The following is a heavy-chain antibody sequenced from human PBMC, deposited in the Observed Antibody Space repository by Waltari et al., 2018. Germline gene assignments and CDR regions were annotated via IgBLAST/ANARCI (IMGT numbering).Heavy chain of an antibody. CDR3: VKDYGPGYDSSGYYSPFFDY. V-gene: IGHV3-9*03. D-gene: IGHD3-22*01. Sequence: SGSIGYAESVKGRFTISRDNAKNSLYLQMNSLGAEDMALYYCVKDYGPGYDSSGYYSPFFDYWGQGTLVTVSS. CDR2: SGSI. J-gene: IGHJ4*02.